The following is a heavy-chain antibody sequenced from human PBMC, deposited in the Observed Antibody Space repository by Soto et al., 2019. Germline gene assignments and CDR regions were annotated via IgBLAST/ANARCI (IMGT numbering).Heavy chain of an antibody. J-gene: IGHJ4*02. CDR1: GFSFSSYA. D-gene: IGHD3-22*01. CDR3: ARAQPTYSSSYFDY. Sequence: EGSLRLSCAASGFSFSSYAMSWVRQAPGKGLEWVSTISGRGDDTYYTDSVKGRFTISRDNSKNTLYVHMNSLRAEDTAVYYCARAQPTYSSSYFDYWGQGTLVTVSS. V-gene: IGHV3-23*01. CDR2: ISGRGDDT.